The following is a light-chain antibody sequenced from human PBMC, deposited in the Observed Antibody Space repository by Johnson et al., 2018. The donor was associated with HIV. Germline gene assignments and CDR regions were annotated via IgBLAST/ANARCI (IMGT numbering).Light chain of an antibody. V-gene: IGLV1-51*01. CDR2: DNN. CDR1: SSKIGNNY. Sequence: VLTQPPSVSAAQGQKVTISCSGRSSKIGNNYVSWYQQLPGTAPKLLIYDNNKRPSGIPDRFSGSKSGTSATLGITGLQTGDEADYYCGTWDSTLSAGGYVFGTGTKVTVL. J-gene: IGLJ1*01. CDR3: GTWDSTLSAGGYV.